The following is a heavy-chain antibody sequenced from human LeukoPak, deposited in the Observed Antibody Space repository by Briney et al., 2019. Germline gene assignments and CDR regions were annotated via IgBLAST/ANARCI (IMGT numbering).Heavy chain of an antibody. J-gene: IGHJ6*04. Sequence: ASVKVSCKASGYTFTSYGIIWVRQAPGQGLEWMGWISAYNGNTNYAQKLQGRVTMTTDTSTSTAYMELRSLRSDDTAVYYCARDYYGSAYYYYGMDVWGKGTTVTVSS. CDR2: ISAYNGNT. V-gene: IGHV1-18*04. CDR1: GYTFTSYG. D-gene: IGHD3-10*01. CDR3: ARDYYGSAYYYYGMDV.